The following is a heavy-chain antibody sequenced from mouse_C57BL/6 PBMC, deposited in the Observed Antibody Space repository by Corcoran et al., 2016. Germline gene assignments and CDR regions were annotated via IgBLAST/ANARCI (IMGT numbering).Heavy chain of an antibody. CDR2: ISYDGSN. CDR3: AREGFYDGYYSAY. J-gene: IGHJ3*01. Sequence: DVQLQESGPGLVKPSQSLSLTCSVTGYSITSGYYWNWIRQFPGNKLEWMGYISYDGSNNYNPSLKHRFSITRDTSKNQFFLKLNSVTTEDTATYYCAREGFYDGYYSAYWGQGTLVTVSA. V-gene: IGHV3-6*01. D-gene: IGHD2-3*01. CDR1: GYSITSGYY.